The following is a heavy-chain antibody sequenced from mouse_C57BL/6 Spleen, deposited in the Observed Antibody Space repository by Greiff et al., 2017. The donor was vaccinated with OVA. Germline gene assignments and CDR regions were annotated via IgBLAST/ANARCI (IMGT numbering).Heavy chain of an antibody. V-gene: IGHV5-4*01. D-gene: IGHD4-1*01. Sequence: EVKVVESGGGLVQPGGSLKLSCAASGFPFSSYAMSWVRQTPEKRLEWVATISDGGSYTYYPDNVKGRFTISRDNAKNNLYLQMSHLKSEDTAMYYCARERTGTYYFDYWGQGTTLTVSS. CDR1: GFPFSSYA. J-gene: IGHJ2*01. CDR3: ARERTGTYYFDY. CDR2: ISDGGSYT.